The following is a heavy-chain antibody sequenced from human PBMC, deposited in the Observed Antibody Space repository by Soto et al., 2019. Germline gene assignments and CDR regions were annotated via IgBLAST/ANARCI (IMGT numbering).Heavy chain of an antibody. D-gene: IGHD1-26*01. CDR2: IADDGSNK. Sequence: PGVSLRLSGAASGFTFSSYGMHWVLQAPGKGLEWVAVIADDGSNKYYADSVKGRFTISRDQSKNTRYLQMNSLRPEAMAVYYCAKVDYSGSYFDHWGKGTLVTVS. CDR3: AKVDYSGSYFDH. V-gene: IGHV3-30*18. CDR1: GFTFSSYG. J-gene: IGHJ4*02.